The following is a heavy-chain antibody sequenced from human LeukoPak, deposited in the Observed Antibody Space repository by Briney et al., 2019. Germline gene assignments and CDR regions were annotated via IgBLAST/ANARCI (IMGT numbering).Heavy chain of an antibody. V-gene: IGHV4-59*08. CDR1: GGSISSYY. D-gene: IGHD6-19*01. Sequence: SETLSLTCTVSGGSISSYYWSWIRQPPGKGLEWIGYIYYSGSTNYSPSLKSRVTISVDTSKNQFSLKLSSVTAADTAVYYCARQYSSGWYNWFDPWGQGTLVTVSS. CDR2: IYYSGST. CDR3: ARQYSSGWYNWFDP. J-gene: IGHJ5*02.